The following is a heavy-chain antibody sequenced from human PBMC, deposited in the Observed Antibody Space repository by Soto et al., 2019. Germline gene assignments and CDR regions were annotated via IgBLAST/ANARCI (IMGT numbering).Heavy chain of an antibody. V-gene: IGHV1-24*01. CDR3: ATRNRFDWLVLGYSYGYYYFDY. Sequence: ASVKVSCKVSGYTLTELSMHWVRQAPGKGLEWMGGFDPEDGETIYAQKFQGRVTMTEDTSTDTAYMELSSLRSEDTAVYYCATRNRFDWLVLGYSYGYYYFDYWGQGTLVTVSS. D-gene: IGHD5-18*01. CDR1: GYTLTELS. J-gene: IGHJ4*02. CDR2: FDPEDGET.